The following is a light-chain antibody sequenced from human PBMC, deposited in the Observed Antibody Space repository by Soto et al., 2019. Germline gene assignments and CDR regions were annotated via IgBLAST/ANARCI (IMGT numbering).Light chain of an antibody. Sequence: EIVLTQSPGTLSLSPGERATLSCRASQSVSSSYLAWYQQKPGQAPRLLIYGASSRATGIPDRFSGSGSGTDFTLTISRLEPEDFAVNYCQQYGSSYTFGQGTKVEIK. J-gene: IGKJ1*01. CDR2: GAS. CDR1: QSVSSSY. V-gene: IGKV3-20*01. CDR3: QQYGSSYT.